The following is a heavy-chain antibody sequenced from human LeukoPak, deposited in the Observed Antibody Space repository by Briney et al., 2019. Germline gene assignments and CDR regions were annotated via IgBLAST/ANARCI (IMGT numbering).Heavy chain of an antibody. D-gene: IGHD3-10*01. Sequence: PSETLSLTCTVSGGSTSSTNYYWGWIRQPPGKGLEWIGSIYSDGTYYNPSLKSRIAMSVDTSKNQFSLSLRSVTATDTAVYYCARHYYAGSGTYRPFDYWGQGTLVTVAS. V-gene: IGHV4-39*01. CDR1: GGSTSSTNYY. CDR2: IYSDGT. CDR3: ARHYYAGSGTYRPFDY. J-gene: IGHJ4*02.